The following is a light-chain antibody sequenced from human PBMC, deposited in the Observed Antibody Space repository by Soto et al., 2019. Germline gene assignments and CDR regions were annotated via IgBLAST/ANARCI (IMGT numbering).Light chain of an antibody. Sequence: QSVLGQTASVSGSPGQSITISCTGTSSDVGGYNYVSWYQHHPGKAPKLMIYEVTKRPSGVSYRFSGSKSGSTASLTISGLQAEDEADYYCSSYTSSSTLVAFGGGTKVTVL. V-gene: IGLV2-14*01. CDR3: SSYTSSSTLVA. CDR2: EVT. J-gene: IGLJ2*01. CDR1: SSDVGGYNY.